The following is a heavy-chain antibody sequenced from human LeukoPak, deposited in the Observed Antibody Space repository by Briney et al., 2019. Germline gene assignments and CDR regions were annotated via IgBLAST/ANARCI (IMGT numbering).Heavy chain of an antibody. J-gene: IGHJ5*02. D-gene: IGHD3-16*02. Sequence: SETLSLTCTVSGGSISSSSYYWGWIRQPPGKGLEWIGSIYYSGSTYYNPSLKSRVTISVDTSKNQSSLKLSSVTAADTAVYYCARQSPISYNWFDPWGQGTLDTVSS. CDR2: IYYSGST. V-gene: IGHV4-39*01. CDR1: GGSISSSSYY. CDR3: ARQSPISYNWFDP.